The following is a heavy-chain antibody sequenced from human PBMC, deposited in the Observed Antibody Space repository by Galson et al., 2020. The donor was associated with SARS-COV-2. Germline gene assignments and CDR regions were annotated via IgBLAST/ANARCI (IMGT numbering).Heavy chain of an antibody. D-gene: IGHD6-19*01. J-gene: IGHJ4*02. Sequence: GGSLRLSCAASGFPFSTHAMHWVRQGPGKGLEWVAVVWSDGLHKYYGDSVKVRFTIFRDNAKNTVDLQMNSLRVEDTAVYYCAVSIIVAGGIDYWGQGTLVTVSS. CDR2: VWSDGLHK. CDR1: GFPFSTHA. CDR3: AVSIIVAGGIDY. V-gene: IGHV3-33*01.